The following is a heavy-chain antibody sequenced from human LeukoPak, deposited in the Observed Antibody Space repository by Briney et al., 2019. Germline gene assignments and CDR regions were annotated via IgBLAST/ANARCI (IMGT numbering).Heavy chain of an antibody. Sequence: ASVKVSCKASGYTFTGYYMHWVRQAPGQGLEWIGWINPNSGGTNYAQKFQGRVTMTRDTSISTAYMELSRLRSDDTAVYYCARDKGNWGDWFDPWGQGTLVTVSS. CDR2: INPNSGGT. J-gene: IGHJ5*02. V-gene: IGHV1-2*02. D-gene: IGHD7-27*01. CDR1: GYTFTGYY. CDR3: ARDKGNWGDWFDP.